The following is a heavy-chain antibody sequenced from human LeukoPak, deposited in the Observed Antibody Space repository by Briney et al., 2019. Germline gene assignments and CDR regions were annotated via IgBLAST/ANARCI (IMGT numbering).Heavy chain of an antibody. J-gene: IGHJ4*02. D-gene: IGHD1-1*01. CDR2: ISSSGSTI. Sequence: GGSLRLSCAASGFTFSSYVMHWVRQAPGKGLEWVSYISSSGSTIYYADSVKGRFTISRDNAKNSLYLQMNSLRAEDTAVYYCASGIPHFDYWGQGTLVTVSS. CDR1: GFTFSSYV. CDR3: ASGIPHFDY. V-gene: IGHV3-48*04.